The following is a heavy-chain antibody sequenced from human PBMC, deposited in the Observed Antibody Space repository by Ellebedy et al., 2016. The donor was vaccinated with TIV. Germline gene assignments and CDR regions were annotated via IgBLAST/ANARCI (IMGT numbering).Heavy chain of an antibody. CDR1: GFTFSAFW. Sequence: ETLSLTCAASGFTFSAFWMSWLRQAPGKGLEWVANIKDDGSDKYYVGSVKGRFTVSRDNAKNTLYLQMNSLRAEDTAVYYCARLKMYVSPFYAMDVWGQGTAVTVSS. J-gene: IGHJ6*02. D-gene: IGHD2-8*01. V-gene: IGHV3-7*05. CDR3: ARLKMYVSPFYAMDV. CDR2: IKDDGSDK.